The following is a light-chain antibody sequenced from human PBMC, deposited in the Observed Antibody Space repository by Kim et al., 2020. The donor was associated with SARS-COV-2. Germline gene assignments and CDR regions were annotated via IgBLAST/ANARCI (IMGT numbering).Light chain of an antibody. CDR1: SSDVGAYDY. V-gene: IGLV2-11*03. CDR2: EVA. J-gene: IGLJ2*01. CDR3: ASYAGNYRVI. Sequence: GQSVTISCSGSSSDVGAYDYVSWYQQHPGTAPKLMIYEVARRPSGIPDRLSGSKSGNTASLTISGLQAEDEADYYCASYAGNYRVIFGGGTKLTVL.